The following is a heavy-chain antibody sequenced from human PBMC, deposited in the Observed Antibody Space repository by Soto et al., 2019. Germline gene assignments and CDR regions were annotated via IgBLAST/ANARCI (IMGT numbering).Heavy chain of an antibody. D-gene: IGHD2-15*01. CDR2: IYNDGSST. CDR1: GFTLRNYW. V-gene: IGHV3-74*03. CDR3: ARSYCNGGSCLGYDAFDM. J-gene: IGHJ3*02. Sequence: PGGSLRLSCAASGFTLRNYWMHWVRQSPGKGLVWVSRIYNDGSSTTYADSVKGRFTISRDNAKNSLYLQMNCLRADDTVIYYCARSYCNGGSCLGYDAFDMWGQGTMVTVSS.